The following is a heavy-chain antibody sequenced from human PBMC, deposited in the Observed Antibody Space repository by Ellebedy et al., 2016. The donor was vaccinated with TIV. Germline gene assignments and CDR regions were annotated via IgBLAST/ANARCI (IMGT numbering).Heavy chain of an antibody. Sequence: SETLSLTXAVDAATLSGYLWTWIRQPPTKGLEWIGETDHSGGTKINTSLKSRVTISLDTSQNQLSLKLSSVTAADTAMYYCAAWKLQQPKVVYWGQGTLVSVSS. J-gene: IGHJ4*02. D-gene: IGHD6-13*01. CDR1: AATLSGYL. CDR2: TDHSGGT. CDR3: AAWKLQQPKVVY. V-gene: IGHV4-34*08.